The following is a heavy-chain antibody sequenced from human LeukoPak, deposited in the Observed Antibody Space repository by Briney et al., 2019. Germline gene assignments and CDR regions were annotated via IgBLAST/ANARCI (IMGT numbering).Heavy chain of an antibody. CDR2: INHSGTT. V-gene: IGHV4-34*01. Sequence: PSETLSLTCAVYVGSFSGYYWSWIRQPPGKGLEWIGEINHSGTTNYNPSLKSRVTMSVDTSKNQFSLNLSSVTAADTAVYYCARDVDYWGQGTLVTVSS. J-gene: IGHJ4*02. CDR1: VGSFSGYY. CDR3: ARDVDY.